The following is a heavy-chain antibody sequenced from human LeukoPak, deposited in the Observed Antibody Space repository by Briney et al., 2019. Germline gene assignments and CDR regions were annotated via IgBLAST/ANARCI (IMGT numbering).Heavy chain of an antibody. D-gene: IGHD3-16*02. V-gene: IGHV3-23*01. CDR1: GFTFSSFA. CDR3: AKDAIGQYRPYYFDC. Sequence: GGSLRLSCAASGFTFSSFAMSWVRQAPGKGLGWVSSISGSGESTYYADYVKGRFTVSRDNSKNTLNLQLNSLRAEDTAVYYGAKDAIGQYRPYYFDCWGQGTLVTVSS. J-gene: IGHJ4*02. CDR2: ISGSGEST.